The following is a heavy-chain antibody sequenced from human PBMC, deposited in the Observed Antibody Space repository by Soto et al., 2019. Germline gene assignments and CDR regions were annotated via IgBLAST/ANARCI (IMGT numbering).Heavy chain of an antibody. CDR3: ARMPVGSYYYYGMDV. V-gene: IGHV5-51*01. D-gene: IGHD3-10*01. CDR1: GYSFTSYW. J-gene: IGHJ6*02. CDR2: IYPGDSDT. Sequence: GESLKISCKGSGYSFTSYWIGWVRQMPGKGLEWMGIIYPGDSDTRYSPSFQGQVTISADKSISTAYLQWSSLKASDTAMYYCARMPVGSYYYYGMDVWGQGTTVTVSS.